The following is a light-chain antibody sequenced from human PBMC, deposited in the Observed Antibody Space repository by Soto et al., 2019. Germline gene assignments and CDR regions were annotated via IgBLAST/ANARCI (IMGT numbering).Light chain of an antibody. J-gene: IGKJ2*01. CDR2: AAS. Sequence: AIQMTQSPSSLSTAVGDIVTITCRASQGISFDVAWYQQKPGKAPKLLIYAASSLQSGVPSRFSGSGYGTDFTLTIISLQPEDFATYYCLQDYNFPYTFGQGTKLEIK. CDR3: LQDYNFPYT. CDR1: QGISFD. V-gene: IGKV1-6*01.